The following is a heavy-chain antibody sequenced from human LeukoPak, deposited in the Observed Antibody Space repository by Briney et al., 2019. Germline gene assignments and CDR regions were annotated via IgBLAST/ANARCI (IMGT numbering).Heavy chain of an antibody. V-gene: IGHV3-30*02. CDR2: IRHEGSNK. D-gene: IGHD3-22*01. CDR1: GFTFSSYG. CDR3: AKDATATDYYDSSGSHFDY. J-gene: IGHJ4*02. Sequence: PGGSLRLSCAASGFTFSSYGMHWVRQAPGKGLEWVAFIRHEGSNKYYADSVKGRFTISRDNSKNTLYLQMNSLRAEDTAVYYCAKDATATDYYDSSGSHFDYWGQGTLVTVSS.